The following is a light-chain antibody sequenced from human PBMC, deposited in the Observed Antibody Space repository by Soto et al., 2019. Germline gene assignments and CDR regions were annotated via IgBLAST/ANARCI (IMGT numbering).Light chain of an antibody. J-gene: IGLJ3*02. CDR1: SGHSSYI. V-gene: IGLV4-60*03. CDR3: ETWDSNTRV. Sequence: QPVLTQSSSASASLGSSVKLTCTLSSGHSSYIIAWHQQQPGKAPRYLMKLEGSGNYNKGSGVPDRFSGSRSGADRYLSISNLQSEDEADYYCETWDSNTRVFGGGTKVTVL. CDR2: LEGSGNY.